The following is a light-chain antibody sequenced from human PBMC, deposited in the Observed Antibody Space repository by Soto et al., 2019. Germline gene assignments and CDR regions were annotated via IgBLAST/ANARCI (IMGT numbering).Light chain of an antibody. V-gene: IGKV1-5*03. Sequence: DIQITQSPSTPSATVGDRVTNTCRASESISRWLAWYQQKPGKAHKLLIYKAYSLESGVQSRFSGSGSGTEFTLTIKSLQADDFATYYCKQHNSFSITFGQGTRLEIK. CDR3: KQHNSFSIT. CDR2: KAY. J-gene: IGKJ5*01. CDR1: ESISRW.